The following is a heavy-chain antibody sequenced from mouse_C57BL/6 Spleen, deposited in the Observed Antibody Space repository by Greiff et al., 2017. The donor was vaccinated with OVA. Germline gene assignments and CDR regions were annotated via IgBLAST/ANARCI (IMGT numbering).Heavy chain of an antibody. CDR3: ASLGITTLVADY. D-gene: IGHD1-1*01. CDR2: ILPGGGST. J-gene: IGHJ2*01. CDR1: GYTFTGYW. Sequence: QVQLQQSGAELLKPGASVKVSCKATGYTFTGYWIEWVKQRPGHGLEWIGEILPGGGSTNYNEKFKGKATFTADTSSNTAYMQLSSLTTDDSAIYDCASLGITTLVADYWGQGTTLSVAS. V-gene: IGHV1-9*01.